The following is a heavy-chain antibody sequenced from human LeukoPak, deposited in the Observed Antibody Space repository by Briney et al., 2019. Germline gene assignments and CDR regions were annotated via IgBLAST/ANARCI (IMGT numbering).Heavy chain of an antibody. Sequence: GGSLRLSCETSGITFRNSAMTWVRQAPGKGLVWVSAITASGDLTYYADSVKGRFSISRDNSKNTLYLQMTSLTAEDTAIYYCARDGGYWGQGTPVTVS. V-gene: IGHV3-23*01. CDR3: ARDGGY. CDR2: ITASGDLT. CDR1: GITFRNSA. J-gene: IGHJ4*01.